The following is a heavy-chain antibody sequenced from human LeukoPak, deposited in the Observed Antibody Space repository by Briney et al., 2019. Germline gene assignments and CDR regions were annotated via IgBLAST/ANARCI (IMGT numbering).Heavy chain of an antibody. Sequence: NPSETLSLTCTVYGVSFSGYYWSWIRQPPGKGLEWIGEINHNGNTNYNPSLKSRVTISVDTSKNQFSLKVSSVTAADSAVYYCARGYGNYYYYYYMDVWGKGTTVTISS. CDR1: GVSFSGYY. CDR2: INHNGNT. CDR3: ARGYGNYYYYYYMDV. V-gene: IGHV4-34*01. D-gene: IGHD3-16*01. J-gene: IGHJ6*03.